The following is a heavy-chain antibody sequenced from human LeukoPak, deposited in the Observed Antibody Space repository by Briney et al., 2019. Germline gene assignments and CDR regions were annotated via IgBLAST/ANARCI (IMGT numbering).Heavy chain of an antibody. CDR1: GYTFTSYG. J-gene: IGHJ4*02. Sequence: SVNVSCTASGYTFTSYGISWVRQAPGQGLEWMGGIIPIFGTANYAQKFQGRVTITADESTSTAYMELSSLRSEDTAVYYCAREALEQQLVMLWGQGTLVTVSS. D-gene: IGHD6-13*01. V-gene: IGHV1-69*13. CDR3: AREALEQQLVML. CDR2: IIPIFGTA.